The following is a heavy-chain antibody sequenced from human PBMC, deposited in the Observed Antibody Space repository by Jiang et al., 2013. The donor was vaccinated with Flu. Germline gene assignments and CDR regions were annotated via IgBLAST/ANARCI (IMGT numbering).Heavy chain of an antibody. CDR2: IYWNSDRI. V-gene: IGHV3-9*01. D-gene: IGHD6-19*01. Sequence: SGIYWNSDRIGYADSVKGRFTISRDNAKNSLYLQMNGLRPEDTALYYCARPVFAVAGYDALDLWGQGDNGHRLF. J-gene: IGHJ3*01. CDR3: ARPVFAVAGYDALDL.